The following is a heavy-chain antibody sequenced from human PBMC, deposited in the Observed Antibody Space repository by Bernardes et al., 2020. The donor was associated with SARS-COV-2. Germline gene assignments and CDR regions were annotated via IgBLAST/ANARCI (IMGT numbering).Heavy chain of an antibody. J-gene: IGHJ4*02. V-gene: IGHV3-23*01. D-gene: IGHD5-12*01. CDR3: VKDREYFGYDSGDH. CDR2: ISATHDTT. CDR1: GFDFTNYV. Sequence: GWSLRLSCAASGFDFTNYVMSWVRQAPGTGLEWVSSISATHDTTYYAGSVKGRFAISRDNSKNTLYLQMNSLRAEDTAVYYCVKDREYFGYDSGDHWGQGTLVTVSS.